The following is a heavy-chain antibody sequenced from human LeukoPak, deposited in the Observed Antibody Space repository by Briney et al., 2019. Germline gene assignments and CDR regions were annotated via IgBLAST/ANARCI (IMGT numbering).Heavy chain of an antibody. D-gene: IGHD2-2*01. Sequence: SESLSLACTVSTPSVSSGSYSWSWIRQPRGKGLEWIGYIYYSRSTNYNPSLKSPCTISVDTSKNQFALRLRSVTAADTAVYCCAIDRYCSSASCPPWDYGIDLWGKGTTVSVSS. CDR3: AIDRYCSSASCPPWDYGIDL. CDR1: TPSVSSGSYS. V-gene: IGHV4-61*01. CDR2: IYYSRST. J-gene: IGHJ6*04.